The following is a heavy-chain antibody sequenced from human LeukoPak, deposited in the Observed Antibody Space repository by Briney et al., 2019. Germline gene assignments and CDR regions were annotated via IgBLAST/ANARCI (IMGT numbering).Heavy chain of an antibody. J-gene: IGHJ5*02. CDR2: IFESQTT. Sequence: SETLSLTCTVSGGSISGYYWSWMRQPPGKGLEWVGYIFESQTTGYNPSLESRVSISQDTSRNQFSLKLSSVTAADTAVYYCARGGLRLNWFDPWGQGTLVTVSS. D-gene: IGHD5-12*01. CDR1: GGSISGYY. V-gene: IGHV4-59*12. CDR3: ARGGLRLNWFDP.